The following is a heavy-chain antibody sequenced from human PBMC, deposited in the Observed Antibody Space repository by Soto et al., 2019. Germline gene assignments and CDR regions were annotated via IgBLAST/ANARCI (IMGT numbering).Heavy chain of an antibody. J-gene: IGHJ4*02. D-gene: IGHD4-17*01. CDR1: GFTFSSYE. CDR2: ISISGSTI. Sequence: LRLSCAASGFTFSSYEMNWVRQAPGKGLEWVSCISISGSTIYYADSVKGRFTISRDNTKKSLYLQMSSLRAEDTAVYYCVRKDGVSSDWGQGTLVTVSS. CDR3: VRKDGVSSD. V-gene: IGHV3-48*03.